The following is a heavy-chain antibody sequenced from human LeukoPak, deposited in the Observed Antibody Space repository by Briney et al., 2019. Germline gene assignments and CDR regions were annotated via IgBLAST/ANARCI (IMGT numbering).Heavy chain of an antibody. CDR2: ISSSSSYI. J-gene: IGHJ4*02. Sequence: GGSLRLSCAASGFTFSSYSMNWVRQAPGKGREWVSSISSSSSYIYYADSVKGRFTISRDNAKNSLYLQMNSLRAEDTAVYYCARGTGYCSSTSCYVWGYWGQGTLVTVSS. CDR3: ARGTGYCSSTSCYVWGY. D-gene: IGHD2-2*01. V-gene: IGHV3-21*01. CDR1: GFTFSSYS.